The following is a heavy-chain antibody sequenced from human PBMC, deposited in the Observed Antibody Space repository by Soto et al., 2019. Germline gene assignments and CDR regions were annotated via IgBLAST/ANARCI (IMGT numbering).Heavy chain of an antibody. CDR1: GDSISSNNNS. V-gene: IGHV4-30-4*01. CDR3: ARGRGYSYGLDP. J-gene: IGHJ5*02. CDR2: ISYSGTT. Sequence: QVQLQESGPGLVKPSQTRSLTCTVSGDSISSNNNSWSWIRQPPGEGLEWIGFISYSGTTAYSPYLKSRVAISLDTSTNQFSLGLISVNAADTDVYYWARGRGYSYGLDPWGQGTLVTVSS. D-gene: IGHD5-18*01.